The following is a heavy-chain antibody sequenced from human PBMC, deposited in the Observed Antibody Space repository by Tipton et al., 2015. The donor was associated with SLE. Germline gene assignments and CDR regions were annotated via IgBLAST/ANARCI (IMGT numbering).Heavy chain of an antibody. J-gene: IGHJ6*02. CDR3: ARGRDYDSSGYSFGGYHHSFSGMDV. V-gene: IGHV4-59*01. CDR2: IYYSEST. Sequence: TLSLTCTVSGGSISNYYWSWIRQPPGKGLEWIGYIYYSESTNYNPSLKSRVTISVDTSKNQFSLKLTSLTAADTAVYYCARGRDYDSSGYSFGGYHHSFSGMDVWAPGTSVTVSS. CDR1: GGSISNYY. D-gene: IGHD3-22*01.